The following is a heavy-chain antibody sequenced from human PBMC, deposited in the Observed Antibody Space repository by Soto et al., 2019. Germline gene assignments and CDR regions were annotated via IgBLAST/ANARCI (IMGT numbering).Heavy chain of an antibody. Sequence: QVQLQESGPGLVKPSQTLSLTCTVSGGSISSGDYYWSWIRQPPGKGLEWIGYIYYSGSTYYNPSLKSRVTISVDTSKNQCSLKLSSVTAADTAVYYCARCIAAAGTGIDADAFDIWGQGTMVTVSS. CDR2: IYYSGST. V-gene: IGHV4-30-4*01. J-gene: IGHJ3*02. D-gene: IGHD6-13*01. CDR3: ARCIAAAGTGIDADAFDI. CDR1: GGSISSGDYY.